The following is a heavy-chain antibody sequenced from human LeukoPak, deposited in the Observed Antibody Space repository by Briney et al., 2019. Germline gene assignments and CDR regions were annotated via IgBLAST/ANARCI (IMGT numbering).Heavy chain of an antibody. J-gene: IGHJ4*02. CDR2: INWNGGST. CDR1: GFTFDDYG. Sequence: GGSLRLSCAASGFTFDDYGMSWVRQAPGKGLEWVSGINWNGGSTGYADSVKGRFTISRDNAKNSLYLQMNSLRAEDTALYYCARAAGSSSGTSFDYWGQGTLVTVSS. V-gene: IGHV3-20*04. D-gene: IGHD6-13*01. CDR3: ARAAGSSSGTSFDY.